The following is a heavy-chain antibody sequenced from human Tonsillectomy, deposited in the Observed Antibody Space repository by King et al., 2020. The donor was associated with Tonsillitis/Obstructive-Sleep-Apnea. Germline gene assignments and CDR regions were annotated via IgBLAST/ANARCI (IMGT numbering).Heavy chain of an antibody. CDR1: GGSFSGYY. CDR2: INHSGST. CDR3: ARLVVVVAANHSNWFDP. V-gene: IGHV4-34*01. D-gene: IGHD2-15*01. Sequence: VQLQQWGAGLLKPSETLSLTCAVYGGSFSGYYWSWIRQPPGKGLEWIGEINHSGSTNYNPSLKRRVTISVDTSKNQFSLKLGSVTAADTAVYYCARLVVVVAANHSNWFDPWGQGTLVTVSS. J-gene: IGHJ5*02.